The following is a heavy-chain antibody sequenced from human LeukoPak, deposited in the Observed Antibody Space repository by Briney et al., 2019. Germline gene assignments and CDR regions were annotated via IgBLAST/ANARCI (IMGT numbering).Heavy chain of an antibody. CDR3: ARGFRNSGRYFFYYYYMDV. CDR2: MNPNSGNT. J-gene: IGHJ6*03. Sequence: ASVKVSCKASGYTFTSYDINRVRQATGQGLEWMGWMNPNSGNTGYAQKFQGRVTITRNTSISTAYMERSSLRSEDTAVYYCARGFRNSGRYFFYYYYMDVWGKGTTVTVSS. CDR1: GYTFTSYD. V-gene: IGHV1-8*03. D-gene: IGHD4-23*01.